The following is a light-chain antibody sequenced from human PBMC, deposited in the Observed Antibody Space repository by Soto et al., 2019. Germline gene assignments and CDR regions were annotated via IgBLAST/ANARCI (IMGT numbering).Light chain of an antibody. Sequence: ETVMTQSPATLSVSPGDGATLSCRASQTINNNLAWYQQKPGQAPRLLIYGASRRATGVPARFSGSGSGTEFTLTISSLQSEDFAVYFCQQYNIWPLWTFGQGTKVDIK. CDR3: QQYNIWPLWT. CDR2: GAS. CDR1: QTINNN. V-gene: IGKV3-15*01. J-gene: IGKJ1*01.